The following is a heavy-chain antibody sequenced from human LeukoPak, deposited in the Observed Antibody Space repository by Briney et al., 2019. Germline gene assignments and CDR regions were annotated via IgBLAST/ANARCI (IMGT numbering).Heavy chain of an antibody. V-gene: IGHV1-2*04. D-gene: IGHD2-2*01. J-gene: IGHJ6*02. CDR3: ARGTRYCSSTSCYGMDV. CDR1: GYTFTSYG. CDR2: INPNSGGT. Sequence: GASVKVSCKASGYTFTSYGISWVRQAPGQGLEWMGWINPNSGGTNYAQKFQGWVTMTRDTSISTAYMELSRLRSDDTAVYYCARGTRYCSSTSCYGMDVWGQGTTVTVSS.